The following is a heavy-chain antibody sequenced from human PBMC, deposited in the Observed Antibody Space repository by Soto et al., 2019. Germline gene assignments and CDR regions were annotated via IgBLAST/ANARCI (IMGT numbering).Heavy chain of an antibody. J-gene: IGHJ4*02. Sequence: QVHLQQWGAGLLKPSETLSLTCGVYGGSLRGSYWSWIRQPPGKALEWLGKVTHSGSTTFNPSLKSRVSVLVDTSDNQFSLKLTSVTAADTAVYYCARGHIPVYGPVPDYFDSWGQGTLVTVSS. CDR3: ARGHIPVYGPVPDYFDS. CDR2: VTHSGST. V-gene: IGHV4-34*02. CDR1: GGSLRGSY. D-gene: IGHD2-21*01.